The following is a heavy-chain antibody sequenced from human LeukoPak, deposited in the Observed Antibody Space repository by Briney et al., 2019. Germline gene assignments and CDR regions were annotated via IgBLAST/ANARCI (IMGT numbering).Heavy chain of an antibody. CDR1: GYTFTSYY. D-gene: IGHD2-15*01. J-gene: IGHJ4*02. CDR3: ARAVGPCSGGSCYYTY. V-gene: IGHV1-46*01. CDR2: INPSGGST. Sequence: ASVKVSCKASGYTFTSYYMHWVRQAPGQGLEWMGIINPSGGSTSYAQKFQGRVTMTRATSTSTVYMELSSLRSEDTAVYYCARAVGPCSGGSCYYTYWGQGTLVTVSS.